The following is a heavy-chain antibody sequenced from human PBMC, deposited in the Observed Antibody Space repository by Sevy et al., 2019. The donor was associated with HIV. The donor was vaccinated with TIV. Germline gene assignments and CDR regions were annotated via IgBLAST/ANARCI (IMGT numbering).Heavy chain of an antibody. V-gene: IGHV1-69*13. CDR3: ARGGGNGWYYFDY. CDR2: ISPILGTV. D-gene: IGHD6-19*01. J-gene: IGHJ4*02. Sequence: ASVKVSCKASGGTFSSYGISWVRQAPGQGLEWMGGISPILGTVNYAQKFQGRVTITADESTKKAYMELSSLRSEDTAVYYCARGGGNGWYYFDYWGQETLVTVSS. CDR1: GGTFSSYG.